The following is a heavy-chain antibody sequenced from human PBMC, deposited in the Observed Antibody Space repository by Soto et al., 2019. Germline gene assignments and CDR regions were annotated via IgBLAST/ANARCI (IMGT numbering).Heavy chain of an antibody. CDR2: THYSGSP. CDR3: ASCRRSRGCLPGGSSGMDV. Sequence: SLTCTVSGGSISSGGHFWGWIRQLPGKGLESIGYTHYSGSPYYSPSLKSRITISVDTSKSQFSLKLSSVTAADTAVYYCASCRRSRGCLPGGSSGMDVWGQGTTVTVSS. CDR1: GGSISSGGHF. D-gene: IGHD6-19*01. V-gene: IGHV4-31*02. J-gene: IGHJ6*02.